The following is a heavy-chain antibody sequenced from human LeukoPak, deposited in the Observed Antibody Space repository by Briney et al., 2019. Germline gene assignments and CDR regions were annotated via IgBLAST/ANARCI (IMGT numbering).Heavy chain of an antibody. CDR3: AREGLRAYYFDY. CDR1: GFTFSSYS. CDR2: ISSSSSYI. V-gene: IGHV3-21*01. J-gene: IGHJ4*02. Sequence: GGSLRLSCAASGFTFSSYSMNWVRQAPGKGLEWVSSISSSSSYIYYADSVKGRFTISRHNAKNSLYLQMNSLRAEDTAVYYCAREGLRAYYFDYWGQGTLVTVSS.